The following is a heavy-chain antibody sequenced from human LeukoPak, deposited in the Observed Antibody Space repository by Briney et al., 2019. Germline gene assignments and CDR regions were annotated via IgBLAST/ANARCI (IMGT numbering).Heavy chain of an antibody. CDR3: VRHDPIGNSQPLGV. CDR1: GGSITNYY. V-gene: IGHV4-59*12. CDR2: IYYTGAT. J-gene: IGHJ3*01. Sequence: SETLSLTCTVSGGSITNYYWSWIRQPPGKGLEWIAYIYYTGATNYNPSLKSRLTVSLDMSKNHCSLKLTSVTAADTAVYYCVRHDPIGNSQPLGVWGQGTMVTVSS. D-gene: IGHD4-23*01.